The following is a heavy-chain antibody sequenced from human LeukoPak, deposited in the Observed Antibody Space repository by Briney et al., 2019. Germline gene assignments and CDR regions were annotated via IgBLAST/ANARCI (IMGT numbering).Heavy chain of an antibody. V-gene: IGHV3-7*05. CDR2: IEQDGSEK. CDR1: GLTFSTYW. J-gene: IGHJ4*02. CDR3: AGPTYCSGGSCRIFDY. Sequence: PGGSLRLSCVASGLTFSTYWMSWVRQAPGEGLEWVANIEQDGSEKYYVDSVKGRFTISRDNAKNSLYLQMTSLRAEDTAVYYCAGPTYCSGGSCRIFDYWGQGTLVTVSS. D-gene: IGHD2-15*01.